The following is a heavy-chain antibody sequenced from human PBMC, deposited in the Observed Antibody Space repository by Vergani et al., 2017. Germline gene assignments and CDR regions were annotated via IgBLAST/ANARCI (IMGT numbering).Heavy chain of an antibody. CDR2: IRDDGNLI. CDR1: GFSFSSFG. Sequence: QVQLVESGGGVVQPGRSLRLSCAASGFSFSSFGFHWVRQAPGKGLEWVAFIRDDGNLIYYLDSVKGRFTISRDNSMNTLSLHMSRLGTEDTALYYCAKGSYGSGGHGLHYYALDVWGQGTTVTVSS. J-gene: IGHJ6*02. V-gene: IGHV3-30*02. CDR3: AKGSYGSGGHGLHYYALDV. D-gene: IGHD3-10*01.